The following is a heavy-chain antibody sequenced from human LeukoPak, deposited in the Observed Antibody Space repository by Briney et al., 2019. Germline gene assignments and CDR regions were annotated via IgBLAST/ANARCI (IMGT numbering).Heavy chain of an antibody. D-gene: IGHD5-24*01. Sequence: GGSLRLSCAASGFTFNTYTMNWVRQAPGKGLEWVSYISGSSGIIDYADSVRGRFTISRDNAKNSLYLQMNSLRAEDTAIYYCTRVGYIDEGIDYWGQGTLVTVSS. V-gene: IGHV3-48*04. CDR2: ISGSSGII. CDR3: TRVGYIDEGIDY. J-gene: IGHJ4*02. CDR1: GFTFNTYT.